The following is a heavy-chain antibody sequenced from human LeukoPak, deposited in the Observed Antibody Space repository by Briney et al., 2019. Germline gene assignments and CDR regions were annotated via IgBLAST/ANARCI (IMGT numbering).Heavy chain of an antibody. J-gene: IGHJ5*02. D-gene: IGHD6-13*01. CDR2: IYYSGST. V-gene: IGHV4-31*03. Sequence: PSQTLSLTCTVSGGSISSGGYYWSWIRQHPGKGLEWIGYIYYSGSTYYNPSLKSRVTISVDTSKNQFSLKLSSVTAADTAVYYCARLRFYSSSWYRHPWFDPWGQGTLVTVSS. CDR3: ARLRFYSSSWYRHPWFDP. CDR1: GGSISSGGYY.